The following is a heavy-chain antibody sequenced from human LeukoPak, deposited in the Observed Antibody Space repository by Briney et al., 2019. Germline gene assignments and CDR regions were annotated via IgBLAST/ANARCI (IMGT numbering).Heavy chain of an antibody. Sequence: SETLSLTCTLSGGSISTYYWSWIRQPPGKGLEWIAYIYYSGSTHYNPSLKSRGTISADTSKNQFSLKLSSVTAADTAVYYCARGSITVVPAFDIWGQGTMVTVSS. D-gene: IGHD3-10*01. CDR1: GGSISTYY. CDR2: IYYSGST. J-gene: IGHJ3*02. V-gene: IGHV4-59*12. CDR3: ARGSITVVPAFDI.